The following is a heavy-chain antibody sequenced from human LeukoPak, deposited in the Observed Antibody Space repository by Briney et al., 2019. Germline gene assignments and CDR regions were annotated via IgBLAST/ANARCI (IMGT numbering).Heavy chain of an antibody. Sequence: GASVKVSCKASGYTFTGYYMHWVRQAPGQGLEWMGWINPNSGGTNYAQKFQGRVTVTRDTSISTAYMELSRLRSDDTAVYYCARAQGQSRYGYGAAYYYYMDVWGKGTTVTVSS. CDR3: ARAQGQSRYGYGAAYYYYMDV. D-gene: IGHD5-18*01. CDR2: INPNSGGT. V-gene: IGHV1-2*02. J-gene: IGHJ6*03. CDR1: GYTFTGYY.